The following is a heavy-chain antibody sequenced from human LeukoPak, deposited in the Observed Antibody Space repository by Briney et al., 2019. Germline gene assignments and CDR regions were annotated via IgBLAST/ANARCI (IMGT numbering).Heavy chain of an antibody. D-gene: IGHD6-19*01. V-gene: IGHV3-23*01. J-gene: IGHJ4*02. CDR3: AKSAVSVRLGDFDY. Sequence: GGSLRLSCAASGFTFSSYGMSWVRQAPGKGLEWVSVMSGGDGSTYDADSVKGRFTISRDNSKNTLYLQMNSLRAEDTAVYYCAKSAVSVRLGDFDYRGQGTLVTVSS. CDR1: GFTFSSYG. CDR2: MSGGDGST.